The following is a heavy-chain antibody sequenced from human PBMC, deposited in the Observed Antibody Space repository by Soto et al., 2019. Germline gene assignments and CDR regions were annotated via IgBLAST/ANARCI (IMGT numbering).Heavy chain of an antibody. CDR2: IYHSGST. CDR3: ARVPDYCGGDCASSWFDP. CDR1: GGSISSSNW. J-gene: IGHJ5*02. D-gene: IGHD2-21*02. V-gene: IGHV4-4*02. Sequence: QVQLQESGPGLVKPSGTLSLTCAVSGGSISSSNWWSWVRQPPGKGLEWIGEIYHSGSTNYNPSLKSRVTITVDKSKNQFSLKLSSVTAADTAVYYCARVPDYCGGDCASSWFDPWGQGTLVTVSS.